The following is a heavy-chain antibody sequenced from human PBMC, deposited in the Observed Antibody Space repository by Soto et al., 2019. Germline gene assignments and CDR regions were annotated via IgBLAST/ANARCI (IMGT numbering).Heavy chain of an antibody. Sequence: GGSLRLSCAASGFTFSGSAMHWVRQASGKGLEWVGRIRSKANSYATAYAASVKGRFTISRDDSKNTAYLQMNSLKTEDTAVYYCTSDKMAYYYDSMGYSDYWYFDLWGRGTLVTVSS. CDR1: GFTFSGSA. CDR2: IRSKANSYAT. CDR3: TSDKMAYYYDSMGYSDYWYFDL. J-gene: IGHJ2*01. D-gene: IGHD3-22*01. V-gene: IGHV3-73*01.